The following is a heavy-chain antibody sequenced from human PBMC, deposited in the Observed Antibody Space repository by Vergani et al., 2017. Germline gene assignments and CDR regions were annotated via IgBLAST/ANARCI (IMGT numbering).Heavy chain of an antibody. V-gene: IGHV3-23*01. D-gene: IGHD1-26*01. J-gene: IGHJ6*03. CDR2: ISGSGGST. Sequence: EVQLLESGGGLVQPGGSLRLSCAASGFTFSSYAMSWVRQAPGKGLEWVSAISGSGGSTYYADSVKGRCTISRDNSKNTLYLQMNSLRAEDTAVYYCARRYSVSYAGSDYYYYYMDVWGKGTTVTVSS. CDR1: GFTFSSYA. CDR3: ARRYSVSYAGSDYYYYYMDV.